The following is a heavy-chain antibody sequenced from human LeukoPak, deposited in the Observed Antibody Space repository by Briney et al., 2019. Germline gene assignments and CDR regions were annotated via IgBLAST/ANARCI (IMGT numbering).Heavy chain of an antibody. CDR3: TTYMAARPDNFGF. D-gene: IGHD6-6*01. Sequence: PGGSLRLSCAASGFNFNNAWMSWVRQAPGMGLEWVGRIKSKTSGGTTDYAAPVEGRFTILRDDSKNTLFLQMNSLKTEDTAFYYCTTYMAARPDNFGFWGQGTPVTVSS. CDR1: GFNFNNAW. V-gene: IGHV3-15*01. CDR2: IKSKTSGGTT. J-gene: IGHJ4*02.